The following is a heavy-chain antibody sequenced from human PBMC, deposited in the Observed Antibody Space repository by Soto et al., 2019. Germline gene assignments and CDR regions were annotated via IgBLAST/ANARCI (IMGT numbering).Heavy chain of an antibody. Sequence: GGSLRLSCAASGFTFSSYGMHWVRQAPGKGLEWVAVISYDGSNKYYADSVKGRFTISRDNSKNTLYLQMNSLRAEDTAVYYCASRGKYGSIDYWGQGTPVTVYS. CDR3: ASRGKYGSIDY. CDR2: ISYDGSNK. CDR1: GFTFSSYG. D-gene: IGHD4-17*01. J-gene: IGHJ4*02. V-gene: IGHV3-30*03.